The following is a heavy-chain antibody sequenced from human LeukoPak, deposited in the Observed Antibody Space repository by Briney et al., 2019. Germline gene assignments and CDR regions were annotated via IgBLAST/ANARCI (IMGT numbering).Heavy chain of an antibody. D-gene: IGHD3-9*01. Sequence: GGSLRLSCAASGFTFSSYWMHWVRQAPGKGLVWVSRINSDGSSTSYADSVKGRFTISRDNAKNTLYLQMNSLRAEDTAVYYCTNFDWLLSSDYWGQGTLVTVSS. CDR2: INSDGSST. J-gene: IGHJ4*02. CDR3: TNFDWLLSSDY. CDR1: GFTFSSYW. V-gene: IGHV3-74*01.